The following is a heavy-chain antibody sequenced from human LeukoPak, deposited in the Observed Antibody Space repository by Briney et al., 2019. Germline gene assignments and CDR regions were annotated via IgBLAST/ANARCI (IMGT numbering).Heavy chain of an antibody. CDR1: GFTFSNYG. J-gene: IGHJ4*02. Sequence: PGRSLRLSCAVSGFTFSNYGVHWVRQAPGKGLEWVALLSSGGINKQYADSVKGRFIISRDNSMNTLYLQMNSLRVEDTAVYYCARDHAGSGRAFDNWGQGTLVTVSP. D-gene: IGHD2-15*01. CDR2: LSSGGINK. CDR3: ARDHAGSGRAFDN. V-gene: IGHV3-30*03.